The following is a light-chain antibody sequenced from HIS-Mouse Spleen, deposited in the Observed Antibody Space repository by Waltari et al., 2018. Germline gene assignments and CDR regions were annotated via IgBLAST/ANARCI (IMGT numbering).Light chain of an antibody. CDR2: DVS. CDR1: RSDVGGYNY. CDR3: CSYAGSYTLV. Sequence: QSALTQPRSVSGSPGQSVTISCTGTRSDVGGYNYFPWYQQHPGKAPKLMIYDVSKRPSGVPDRFSGSKSGNTASLTISGLQAEDEADYYCCSYAGSYTLVFGGGTKLTVL. J-gene: IGLJ2*01. V-gene: IGLV2-11*01.